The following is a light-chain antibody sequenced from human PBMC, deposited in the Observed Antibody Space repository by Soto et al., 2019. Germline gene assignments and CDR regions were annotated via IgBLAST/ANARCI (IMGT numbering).Light chain of an antibody. Sequence: EIVVTQSPATLSLSPGERATLSCRASQSVSSHLAWYQQKPGQAPRLLIDDASNRATGIPARFSGSGSWTDFTLTISSLEPEDSAVYYCQPRADWWTFGQGTKVEVK. CDR3: QPRADWWT. CDR2: DAS. CDR1: QSVSSH. J-gene: IGKJ1*01. V-gene: IGKV3-11*01.